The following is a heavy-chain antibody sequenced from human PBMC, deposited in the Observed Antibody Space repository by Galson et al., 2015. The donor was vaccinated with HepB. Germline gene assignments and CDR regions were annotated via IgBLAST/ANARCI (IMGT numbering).Heavy chain of an antibody. CDR2: ISSSGSTI. CDR1: GFTFSSYW. CDR3: ARVGDIVVVPADY. D-gene: IGHD2-2*01. J-gene: IGHJ4*02. V-gene: IGHV3-11*01. Sequence: SLRLSCAASGFTFSSYWMSWIRQAPGKGLEWVSYISSSGSTIYYADSVKGRFTISRDNAKNSLYLQMNSLRAEDTAVYYCARVGDIVVVPADYWGQGTLVTVSS.